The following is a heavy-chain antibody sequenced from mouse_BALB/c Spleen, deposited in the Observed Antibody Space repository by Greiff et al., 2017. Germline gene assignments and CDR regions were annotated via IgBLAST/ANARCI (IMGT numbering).Heavy chain of an antibody. V-gene: IGHV2-3*01. Sequence: VQVVESGPGLVAPSQSLSITCTVSGFSLTSYGVSWVRQPPGKGLEWLGVIWGDGSTNYHSAPISRLSTSKDNSKNHVFLKLISLQTDDTATSDRAKEGYDDYFDYWGQGTTLTVSS. D-gene: IGHD2-2*01. CDR3: AKEGYDDYFDY. J-gene: IGHJ2*01. CDR2: IWGDGST. CDR1: GFSLTSYG.